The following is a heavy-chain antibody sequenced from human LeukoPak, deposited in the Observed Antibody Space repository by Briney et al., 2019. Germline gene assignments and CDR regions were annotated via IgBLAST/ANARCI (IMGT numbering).Heavy chain of an antibody. CDR3: AREHCSGGSCYSSGWFDP. D-gene: IGHD2-15*01. J-gene: IGHJ5*02. CDR1: GYTLTGYY. CDR2: INPNSGGT. V-gene: IGHV1-2*02. Sequence: ASVKVSCKASGYTLTGYYMHWVRQAPGQGLEWMGWINPNSGGTNYAQKLQGRVTMTRDTSISTAYMELSRLRSDDTAVYYCAREHCSGGSCYSSGWFDPWGQGTLVTVSS.